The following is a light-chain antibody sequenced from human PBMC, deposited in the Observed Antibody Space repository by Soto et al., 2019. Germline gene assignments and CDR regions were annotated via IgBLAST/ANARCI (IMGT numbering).Light chain of an antibody. V-gene: IGKV3-11*01. CDR3: QQRSTWPPIT. CDR1: QGIGDT. J-gene: IGKJ5*01. Sequence: EVVLTQSPATLSVSPGEGVTLSCRASQGIGDTLAWYQHKPGQTPRLLIYDTSARATGIPTRFSGSGSETDFTLTISSLEPEDFAVYYCQQRSTWPPITFGQGTRLEIK. CDR2: DTS.